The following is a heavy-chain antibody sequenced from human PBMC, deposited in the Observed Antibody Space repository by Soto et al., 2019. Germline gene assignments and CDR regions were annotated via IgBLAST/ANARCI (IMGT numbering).Heavy chain of an antibody. Sequence: GGSLRLSCAASGFTFSNYGMHWVRQAPGKGLEWVAFISNDGSNKYYADSVEGRFAISRDNSKNTLYLQMDSLRAEDTAVYYCAKTLLIPSAYNDYWGQGTLVTVSS. CDR2: ISNDGSNK. CDR3: AKTLLIPSAYNDY. J-gene: IGHJ4*02. D-gene: IGHD1-20*01. CDR1: GFTFSNYG. V-gene: IGHV3-30*18.